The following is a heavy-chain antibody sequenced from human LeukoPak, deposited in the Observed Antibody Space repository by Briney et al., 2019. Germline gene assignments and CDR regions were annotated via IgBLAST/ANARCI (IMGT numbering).Heavy chain of an antibody. CDR3: ARGRDRSKAGDL. J-gene: IGHJ5*02. CDR2: IHPHGIF. Sequence: SETLSLTCDVYGGSCDDYYCSWIRQPPGKGLEWIGEIHPHGIFYYNSSLMSRVTISIDTSKSRFSLRLTSVTAPDTAFYFCARGRDRSKAGDLWGQGSLVTVSS. D-gene: IGHD5-24*01. CDR1: GGSCDDYY. V-gene: IGHV4-34*01.